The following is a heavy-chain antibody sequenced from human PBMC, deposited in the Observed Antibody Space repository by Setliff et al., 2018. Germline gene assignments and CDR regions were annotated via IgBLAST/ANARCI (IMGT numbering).Heavy chain of an antibody. V-gene: IGHV1-2*06. J-gene: IGHJ6*03. Sequence: ASVKVSCKAFRYTFNDYYIHWVRQTPGQGLEWMGRINPSSGGTDDAQDFLGRVTMTRDTAISTAYMELSRLTSDDTAVYYCARAEYTSSSLYYYMDVWGKGTTVTVSS. D-gene: IGHD6-6*01. CDR3: ARAEYTSSSLYYYMDV. CDR2: INPSSGGT. CDR1: RYTFNDYY.